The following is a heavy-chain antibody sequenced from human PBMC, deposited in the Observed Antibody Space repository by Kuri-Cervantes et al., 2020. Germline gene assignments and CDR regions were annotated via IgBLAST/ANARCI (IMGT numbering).Heavy chain of an antibody. D-gene: IGHD6-19*01. CDR1: GFTVSSNY. CDR3: ARGPSSGWQKSAEYFHY. V-gene: IGHV3-53*01. Sequence: GGSLRLSCAASGFTVSSNYMSWVRQAPGKGLEWVSVIYSGGSTYYADSVKGRFTISRDNANNSLYLQMNSLGAEDMAIYYCARGPSSGWQKSAEYFHYWGQGILVTVSS. CDR2: IYSGGST. J-gene: IGHJ1*01.